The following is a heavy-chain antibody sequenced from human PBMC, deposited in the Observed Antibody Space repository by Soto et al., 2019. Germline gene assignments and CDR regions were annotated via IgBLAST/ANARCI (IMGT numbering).Heavy chain of an antibody. CDR3: AKDLVV. CDR1: GFTFSSYG. V-gene: IGHV3-30*18. Sequence: PGGSLRLSCAASGFTFSSYGMHWVRQAPGKGLEWVAVISYDGSNKYYANSVKGRFTISRDNSKNTLYLQMNSLRAEDTAVYYCAKDLVVWGQGTLVTVSS. D-gene: IGHD2-8*02. J-gene: IGHJ4*02. CDR2: ISYDGSNK.